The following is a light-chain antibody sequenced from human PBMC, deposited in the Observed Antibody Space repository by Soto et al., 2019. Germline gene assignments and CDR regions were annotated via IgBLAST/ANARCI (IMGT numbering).Light chain of an antibody. Sequence: EIVLTQSPGTLSLSPGERATLSCRASQSVSSSYLARYQQKPGQAPRLLIYVASSRAPGIPDRFSGSGSGTDFTLTISRLEPEDFAVYYCPQYGSSPWTFGHGTKVEIK. CDR3: PQYGSSPWT. V-gene: IGKV3-20*01. CDR1: QSVSSSY. CDR2: VAS. J-gene: IGKJ1*01.